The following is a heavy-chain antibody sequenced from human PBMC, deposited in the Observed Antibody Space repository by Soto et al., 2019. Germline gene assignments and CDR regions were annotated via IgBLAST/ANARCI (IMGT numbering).Heavy chain of an antibody. CDR3: ARAATMVRGTFGAFDI. CDR2: ISYDGSNK. Sequence: PGGSLRLSCAASGFTFSSYAMHWVRQAPGKGLEWVAVISYDGSNKYYADSVKGRFTISRDNAMNSLYLQMNSLRDEDTAMYYCARAATMVRGTFGAFDIWGQGTMVTVSS. D-gene: IGHD3-10*01. J-gene: IGHJ3*02. V-gene: IGHV3-30-3*01. CDR1: GFTFSSYA.